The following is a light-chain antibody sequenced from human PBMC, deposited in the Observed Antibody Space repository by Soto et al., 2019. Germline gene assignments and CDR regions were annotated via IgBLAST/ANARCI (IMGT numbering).Light chain of an antibody. CDR2: DAS. V-gene: IGKV1-5*01. CDR1: QSISSW. J-gene: IGKJ1*01. Sequence: DMQMTQSPSTLSASLGDSVTIXXRASQSISSWLAWYQQKPGKAPKIXIYDASSLESGVPSRFSGSGSGTEFTLTISSLQPDDFATYYCQQYNSYSQTFGQGTKVDIK. CDR3: QQYNSYSQT.